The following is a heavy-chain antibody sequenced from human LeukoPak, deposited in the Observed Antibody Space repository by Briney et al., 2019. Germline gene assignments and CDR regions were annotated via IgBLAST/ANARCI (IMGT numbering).Heavy chain of an antibody. Sequence: SETLSLTCTVSGGSTSSYYWSWIRQPPGKGLEWIGYIYYSGSTNYNPSLKSRVTISVDTSKNQFSLKLSSVTAADTAVYYCARGKDTAMVKGYFDYWGQGTLVTVSS. CDR1: GGSTSSYY. CDR2: IYYSGST. D-gene: IGHD5-18*01. CDR3: ARGKDTAMVKGYFDY. V-gene: IGHV4-59*01. J-gene: IGHJ4*02.